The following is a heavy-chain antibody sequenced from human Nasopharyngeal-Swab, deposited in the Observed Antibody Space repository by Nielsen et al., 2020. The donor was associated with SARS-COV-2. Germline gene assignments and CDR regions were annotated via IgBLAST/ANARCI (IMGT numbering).Heavy chain of an antibody. CDR1: GFTFNNYN. D-gene: IGHD3-3*01. CDR3: ARDGLDYDFWSAYFMDV. V-gene: IGHV3-21*01. Sequence: GGSLRLSCAASGFTFNNYNFNWVRQAPGKGLEWVSLISSSSSYIYYADSVKGRFTISRDNAKNSLYLQMNSLRAEDTAVYYCARDGLDYDFWSAYFMDVWGQGTTVTVSS. J-gene: IGHJ6*02. CDR2: ISSSSSYI.